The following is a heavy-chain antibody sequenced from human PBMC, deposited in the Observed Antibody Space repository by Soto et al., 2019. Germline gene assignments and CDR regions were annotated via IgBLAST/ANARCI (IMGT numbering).Heavy chain of an antibody. CDR3: AKGTTVTTRRDYWYFGL. V-gene: IGHV3-23*01. J-gene: IGHJ2*01. CDR2: ISGSGGST. CDR1: GFTFSSYA. D-gene: IGHD4-17*01. Sequence: EVQLLESGGGLVQPGGSLRLSCAASGFTFSSYAMSWVRQAPGKGLEWVSAISGSGGSTYYADSVKGRFTISRDNSKNTLYLQMNSLRAEDTAVYYCAKGTTVTTRRDYWYFGLWGRGTLVTGFS.